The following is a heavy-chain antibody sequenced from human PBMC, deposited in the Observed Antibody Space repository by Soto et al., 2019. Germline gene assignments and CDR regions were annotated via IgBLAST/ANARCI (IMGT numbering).Heavy chain of an antibody. CDR2: INHSGST. CDR1: GGSFSGYY. D-gene: IGHD3-16*02. J-gene: IGHJ5*02. V-gene: IGHV4-34*01. Sequence: SSETLSLTCAVYGGSFSGYYWSWIRQPPGKGLEWIGEINHSGSTNYNPSLKSRVTISVDTSKNQFSLKLSSVTAADTAVYYCARRYIFSNWFDPWGQGTLVTVSS. CDR3: ARRYIFSNWFDP.